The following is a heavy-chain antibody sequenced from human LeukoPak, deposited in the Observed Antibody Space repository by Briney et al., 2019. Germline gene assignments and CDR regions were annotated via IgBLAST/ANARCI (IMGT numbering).Heavy chain of an antibody. V-gene: IGHV1-69*04. CDR3: ARVPGIAAAGTRLDY. J-gene: IGHJ4*02. CDR1: GGTFSSYA. Sequence: SVKVSCKASGGTFSSYAISWVRQAPGQGLEWTGRIIPILGIANYAQKFQGRVTITADKSTSTAYMELSSLRSEDTAVYYCARVPGIAAAGTRLDYWGQGTLVTVSS. CDR2: IIPILGIA. D-gene: IGHD6-13*01.